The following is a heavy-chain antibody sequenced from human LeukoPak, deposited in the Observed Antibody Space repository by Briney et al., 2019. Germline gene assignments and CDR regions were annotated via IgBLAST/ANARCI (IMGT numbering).Heavy chain of an antibody. D-gene: IGHD4-17*01. Sequence: SQTLSLTCTVSGGSISSGGYYWSWIRQHPGKGLEWIGYIYYSGSTYYNPSLKSRVTIPVDTSKNQFSLKLSSVTAADTAVYYCASFTATVTTHWFDPWGQGTLVTVSS. CDR1: GGSISSGGYY. V-gene: IGHV4-31*03. CDR3: ASFTATVTTHWFDP. J-gene: IGHJ5*02. CDR2: IYYSGST.